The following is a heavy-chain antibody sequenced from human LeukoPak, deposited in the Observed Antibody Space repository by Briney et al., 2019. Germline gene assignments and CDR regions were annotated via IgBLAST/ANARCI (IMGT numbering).Heavy chain of an antibody. J-gene: IGHJ4*02. Sequence: GGSLRLSCAASGFTFSSYAMHWVRQAPGKGLEWVAVISYDGSNKYYADSVKGRFTISRDNSKNTLYLQMNSLRAEDTAVYYCVRANTYYYDSSGYYSWGQGTLVTVSS. CDR2: ISYDGSNK. D-gene: IGHD3-22*01. CDR1: GFTFSSYA. V-gene: IGHV3-30*04. CDR3: VRANTYYYDSSGYYS.